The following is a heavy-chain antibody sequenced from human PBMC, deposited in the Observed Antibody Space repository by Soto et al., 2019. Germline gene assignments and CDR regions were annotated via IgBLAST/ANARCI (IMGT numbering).Heavy chain of an antibody. CDR1: GYTFTSYN. Sequence: QVQLVQSGAEVKKPGASVKVSCKASGYTFTSYNIDWVRQATGQGHEWMGWVNPNSGHTGYAQKFQGRVTITRDTSISTAYMELSSLTSEDTAVYCCARMTYEGTSGSGGGVTWFDPWGQGTLVTVSS. V-gene: IGHV1-8*01. J-gene: IGHJ5*02. D-gene: IGHD3-10*01. CDR3: ARMTYEGTSGSGGGVTWFDP. CDR2: VNPNSGHT.